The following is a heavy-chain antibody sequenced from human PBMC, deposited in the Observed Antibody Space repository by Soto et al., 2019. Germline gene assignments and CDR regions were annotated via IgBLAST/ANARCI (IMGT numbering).Heavy chain of an antibody. J-gene: IGHJ4*02. D-gene: IGHD3-3*01. CDR3: AKGTHYDFWSGYLHY. Sequence: GGSLRLSCAASGFTFSSYGMHWVRQAPGKGLEWVAVISYDGSNKYYADSVKGRFTISRDNSKNTLYLQMNSLRAEVTAVYYCAKGTHYDFWSGYLHYWGQGTLVTVSS. CDR2: ISYDGSNK. V-gene: IGHV3-30*18. CDR1: GFTFSSYG.